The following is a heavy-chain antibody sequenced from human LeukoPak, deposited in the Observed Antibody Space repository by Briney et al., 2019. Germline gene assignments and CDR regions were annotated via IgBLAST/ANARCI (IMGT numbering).Heavy chain of an antibody. J-gene: IGHJ3*01. CDR3: ARIRDGYNDAYDL. CDR1: GYTFTSYY. D-gene: IGHD5-24*01. V-gene: IGHV1-46*01. CDR2: INPDGGNT. Sequence: ASVKVSCKASGYTFTSYYMHWVRQAPGQGLEWMGIINPDGGNTNYAQNFQGRVTLTRDTSTSTVYMELSSLRSEDTAIYYCARIRDGYNDAYDLWGQGTVVTVPS.